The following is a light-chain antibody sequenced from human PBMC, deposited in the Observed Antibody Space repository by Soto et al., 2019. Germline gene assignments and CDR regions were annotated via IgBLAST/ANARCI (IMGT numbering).Light chain of an antibody. V-gene: IGLV1-44*01. CDR2: SNN. CDR1: SSNIGSNT. Sequence: QSVLTQPPSASGTPGQRVTISCSGSSSNIGSNTVNWYQQLPGTDPKLRIYSNNQRPSGVPDRFSGSKSGTSASLPISGLQSEDEADYYCAAWDDSLNGVVFGGGTKVTVL. J-gene: IGLJ2*01. CDR3: AAWDDSLNGVV.